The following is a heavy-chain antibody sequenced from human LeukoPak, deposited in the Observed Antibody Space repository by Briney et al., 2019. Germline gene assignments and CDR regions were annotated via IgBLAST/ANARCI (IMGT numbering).Heavy chain of an antibody. CDR3: ARGDIAARPGPKPHPYYYYMDV. CDR1: GYTFTSYD. Sequence: ASVKVSCKASGYTFTSYDINWVRQATGQGLEWMGWMNPNSGNTGYAQKFQGRVTMTRNTSISTAYMELSSLRSEDTAVYYCARGDIAARPGPKPHPYYYYMDVWGKGTTVTVSS. D-gene: IGHD6-6*01. J-gene: IGHJ6*03. CDR2: MNPNSGNT. V-gene: IGHV1-8*01.